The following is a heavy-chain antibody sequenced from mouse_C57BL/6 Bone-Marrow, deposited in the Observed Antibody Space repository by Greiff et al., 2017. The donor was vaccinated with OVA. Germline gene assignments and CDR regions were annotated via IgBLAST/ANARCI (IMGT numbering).Heavy chain of an antibody. D-gene: IGHD1-1*01. CDR1: GFTFSDFY. V-gene: IGHV7-1*01. Sequence: EVMLVESGGGLVQSGRSLRLSCATSGFTFSDFYMEWVRQAPGKGLEWIAESGHQANDYTTEYSASVKGRFIVSRDTSQSILYLQMNALRAEDTAIYYCARGYYGSSYWYFDVWGTGTTVTVSS. J-gene: IGHJ1*03. CDR3: ARGYYGSSYWYFDV. CDR2: SGHQANDYTT.